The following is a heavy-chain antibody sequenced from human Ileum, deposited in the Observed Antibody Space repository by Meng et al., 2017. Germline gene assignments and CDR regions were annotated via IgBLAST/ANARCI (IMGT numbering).Heavy chain of an antibody. CDR2: IKSKTESGAT. Sequence: EVHLVGSGGGLVKPGGSLRLSCAASGFTFSSAWMNWVRQAPGKGLEWVARIKSKTESGATDYATPVKGRFSISRDDSKSTLYLQMNSLKTEDTAVYYCTTFYTGYWGQGTLVTVSS. CDR1: GFTFSSAW. V-gene: IGHV3-15*01. CDR3: TTFYTGY. J-gene: IGHJ4*02.